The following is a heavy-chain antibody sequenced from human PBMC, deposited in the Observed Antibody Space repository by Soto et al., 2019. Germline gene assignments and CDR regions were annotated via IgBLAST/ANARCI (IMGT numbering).Heavy chain of an antibody. J-gene: IGHJ4*02. CDR1: GFSLTTSGVG. CDR2: IYWDDDK. V-gene: IGHV2-5*02. CDR3: AHRILRTVFGLVTTTAIYFDF. Sequence: QITLNESGPTVVKPAETLTLTCTFSGFSLTTSGVGVSWIRQSPGKAPEGLALIYWDDDKRYSASLKSRLTITKDASKNQVVLTMASVDPADTATYYCAHRILRTVFGLVTTTAIYFDFWGQGTPVVVSS. D-gene: IGHD3-3*01.